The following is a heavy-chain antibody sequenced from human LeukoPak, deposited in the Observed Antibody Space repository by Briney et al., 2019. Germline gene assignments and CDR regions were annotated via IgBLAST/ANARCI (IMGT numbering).Heavy chain of an antibody. J-gene: IGHJ4*02. V-gene: IGHV3-7*01. CDR1: GLTFSSYW. CDR2: IKQDGSEK. D-gene: IGHD5-12*01. CDR3: ARERGSGALDY. Sequence: GGSLRLSCAASGLTFSSYWMSWVRQAPGKGLEWVANIKQDGSEKYYVDSVKGRFTISRDNAKNSLYLQMNSLRAEDTAVYYCARERGSGALDYWGQGTLVTVSS.